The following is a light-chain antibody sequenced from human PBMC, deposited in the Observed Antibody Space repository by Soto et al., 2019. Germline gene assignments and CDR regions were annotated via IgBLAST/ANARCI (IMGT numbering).Light chain of an antibody. Sequence: EIVLTQSPGTLSLSPGERATLSCRASQSVTSSYLAWYQQKPGQAPRLLISGASSRATGIPDRFSGSGSGTDFTLTTSRLDPEDFAVYYCQQYSTSRLTFGGGTKVEIK. CDR3: QQYSTSRLT. V-gene: IGKV3-20*01. CDR2: GAS. J-gene: IGKJ4*01. CDR1: QSVTSSY.